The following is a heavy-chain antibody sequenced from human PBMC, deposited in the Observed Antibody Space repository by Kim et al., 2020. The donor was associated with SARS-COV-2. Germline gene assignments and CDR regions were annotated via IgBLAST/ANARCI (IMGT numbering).Heavy chain of an antibody. CDR2: ISWSSGST. J-gene: IGHJ4*02. CDR1: GFTFNNHA. D-gene: IGHD2-15*01. Sequence: GGSLRLSCAASGFTFNNHAMHWVRQAPGKGLEWVSGISWSSGSTGYADSVKGRFTISRDNAKNSLYLQMNSLRAEDTALYYCAKDIGRDSEYWGQGTVDT. CDR3: AKDIGRDSEY. V-gene: IGHV3-9*01.